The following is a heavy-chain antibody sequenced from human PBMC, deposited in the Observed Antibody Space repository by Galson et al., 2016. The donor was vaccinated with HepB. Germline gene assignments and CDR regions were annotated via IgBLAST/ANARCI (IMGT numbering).Heavy chain of an antibody. CDR3: ARSKAPWFGESLFAY. CDR1: GGSISSGGYY. D-gene: IGHD3-10*01. V-gene: IGHV4-31*03. CDR2: IYYSGPT. Sequence: TLSLTCTVSGGSISSGGYYWSWIRQHPGKGLEWIGFIYYSGPTYYNPSLKSRVIISVDTSKNHFSLRLTSVTAADPAVYSCARSKAPWFGESLFAYWGQGTLVTVSS. J-gene: IGHJ4*02.